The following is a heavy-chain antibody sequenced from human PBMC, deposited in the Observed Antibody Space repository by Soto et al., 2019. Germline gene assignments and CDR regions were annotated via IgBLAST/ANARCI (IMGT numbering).Heavy chain of an antibody. V-gene: IGHV3-30*18. CDR3: AKDTPDSLYDSSGYLVY. J-gene: IGHJ4*02. CDR1: GFTFSSYG. D-gene: IGHD3-22*01. CDR2: ISYDGSNK. Sequence: GGSLRLSCAASGFTFSSYGMHWVRQAPGKGLEWVAVISYDGSNKYYADSVKGRFTISRDNSKNTLYLQMNSLRAEDTAVYYCAKDTPDSLYDSSGYLVYWGQGTLVTVSS.